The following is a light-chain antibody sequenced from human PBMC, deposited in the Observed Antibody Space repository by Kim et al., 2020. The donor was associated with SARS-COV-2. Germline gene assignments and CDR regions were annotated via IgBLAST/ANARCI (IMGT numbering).Light chain of an antibody. CDR2: RNN. CDR1: SATIGSNY. V-gene: IGLV1-47*01. J-gene: IGLJ3*02. Sequence: GQRVTISCSGSSATIGSNYVYWYQQLPGTAPKLRIYRNNQRPSGVPDRFSGSKSGTSASLAISGLRSEDEADYYCATWDDSLSGWVFGGGTQLTVL. CDR3: ATWDDSLSGWV.